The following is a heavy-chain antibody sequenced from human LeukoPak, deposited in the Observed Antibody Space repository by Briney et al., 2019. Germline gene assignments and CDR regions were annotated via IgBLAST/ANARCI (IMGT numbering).Heavy chain of an antibody. V-gene: IGHV1-69*04. D-gene: IGHD3-10*01. CDR2: IIPILGIA. Sequence: SVRVSCKASGGTFSSCAISWVRQAPGQGLEWMGRIIPILGIANYAQKFQGRVTITADKSTSTAYMELSSLRSEDTAVYYCARGRLPSGRYYQYYFDYWGQGTLVTVSS. CDR1: GGTFSSCA. CDR3: ARGRLPSGRYYQYYFDY. J-gene: IGHJ4*02.